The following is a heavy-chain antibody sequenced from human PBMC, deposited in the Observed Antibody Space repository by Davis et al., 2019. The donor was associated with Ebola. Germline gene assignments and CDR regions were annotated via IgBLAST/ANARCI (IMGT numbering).Heavy chain of an antibody. D-gene: IGHD5-24*01. V-gene: IGHV3-30*02. CDR3: ARGARWLQLRYFDY. J-gene: IGHJ4*02. Sequence: GGSLRLSCAAPGFTFSSYGMHWVRQAPGKGLEWVAVIWYDGSNKYYADSVKGRFTISSDNSKNTLYLQMNSLRAEDTAVYYCARGARWLQLRYFDYWGQGTLVTVSS. CDR1: GFTFSSYG. CDR2: IWYDGSNK.